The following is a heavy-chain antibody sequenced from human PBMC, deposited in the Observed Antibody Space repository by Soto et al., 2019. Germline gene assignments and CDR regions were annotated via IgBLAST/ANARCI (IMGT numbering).Heavy chain of an antibody. CDR1: GFPFSTSA. Sequence: EVQLLESGGGLVQPGGSLRLSCAASGFPFSTSAMNWVRQAPGKGLEWVSIISGSSDAAYYAESVKGRFASSRDNSKNPLYLPMNSLRAEDTAVYYCAKYSGSYPVYNGLSLWGQGTTVTVS. CDR3: AKYSGSYPVYNGLSL. V-gene: IGHV3-23*01. J-gene: IGHJ6*02. CDR2: ISGSSDAA. D-gene: IGHD1-26*01.